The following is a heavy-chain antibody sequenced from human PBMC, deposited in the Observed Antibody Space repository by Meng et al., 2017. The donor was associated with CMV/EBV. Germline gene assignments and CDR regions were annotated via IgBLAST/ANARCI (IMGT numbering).Heavy chain of an antibody. J-gene: IGHJ4*02. D-gene: IGHD4-23*01. CDR2: IYTSGST. CDR3: ARVLRWNGVIDY. V-gene: IGHV4-4*07. CDR1: GGSISSYY. Sequence: QVQLQESGPGLRQPSETLPLTLTVSGGSISSYYWSWIRQPAGKGLERIGRIYTSGSTNYNPSLKSRVTMSVDTSKNQFSLKLSSVTAADTAVYYCARVLRWNGVIDYWGQGTLVT.